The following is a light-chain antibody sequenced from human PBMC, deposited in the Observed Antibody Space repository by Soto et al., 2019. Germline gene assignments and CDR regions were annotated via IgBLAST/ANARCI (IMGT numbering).Light chain of an antibody. V-gene: IGKV1-9*01. CDR3: QQLNSFPRT. CDR2: DAL. J-gene: IGKJ1*01. Sequence: DIQLTQSPSFLSASVGDRVAITCRASQGIDSYLAWYQQKPGKAPKLLIYDALILQSGVPSRFSGSGSGTEFTLTISSLQPEDFAVYYCQQLNSFPRTFGQGTKVDIK. CDR1: QGIDSY.